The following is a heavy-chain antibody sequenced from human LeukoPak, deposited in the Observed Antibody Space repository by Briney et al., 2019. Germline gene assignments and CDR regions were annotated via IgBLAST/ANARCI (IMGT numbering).Heavy chain of an antibody. D-gene: IGHD7-27*01. CDR2: IYYSGST. Sequence: SETLSLTCTVSGGSISSYYWSWIRQPPGKGLEWIEYIYYSGSTNCNPSLKSRVTISVDTSKNQFSLKLSSVTAADTAVYYCASSGEEDSNFDYWGQGTLVTVSS. CDR3: ASSGEEDSNFDY. V-gene: IGHV4-59*01. CDR1: GGSISSYY. J-gene: IGHJ4*02.